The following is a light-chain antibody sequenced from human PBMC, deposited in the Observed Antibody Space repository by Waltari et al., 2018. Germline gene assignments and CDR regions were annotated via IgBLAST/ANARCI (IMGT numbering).Light chain of an antibody. CDR2: EVS. CDR1: SSAVGSYNR. V-gene: IGLV2-18*02. CDR3: SSYTSSSNWV. Sequence: QSALTQPPSVSGSPGQSVPIPCTGTSSAVGSYNRFAWYQQPPGTAPKLMIYEVSNRPSGVPDRFSGSKSGNTASLTISGLQAEDEADYYCSSYTSSSNWVFGGGTKLTVL. J-gene: IGLJ3*02.